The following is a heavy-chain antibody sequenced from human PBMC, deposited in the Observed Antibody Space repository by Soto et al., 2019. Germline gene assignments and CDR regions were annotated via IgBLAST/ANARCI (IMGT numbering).Heavy chain of an antibody. CDR2: IIPIFGAP. CDR1: GGSFSSYA. Sequence: QVQLVQSGAEVKKPGSSVKVSCKASGGSFSSYAISWVRQAPVQGLEWMGGIIPIFGAPTYAQKFQGRVTSIADKTTSTAYMELSSLRSDDTAVYYCARAGPVSGNHAFDIGGQETLFTVSS. D-gene: IGHD6-19*01. CDR3: ARAGPVSGNHAFDI. V-gene: IGHV1-69*06. J-gene: IGHJ3*02.